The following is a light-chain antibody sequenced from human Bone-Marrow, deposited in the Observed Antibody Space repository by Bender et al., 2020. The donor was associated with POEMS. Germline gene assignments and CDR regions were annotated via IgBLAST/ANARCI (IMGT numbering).Light chain of an antibody. CDR3: SSYTASGTVL. CDR2: DVT. CDR1: DGVIGRFKD. J-gene: IGLJ2*01. Sequence: QSALTQPASVSGSPGQSITISCTGRDGVIGRFKDLSWYQHHPGKAPKLLIFDVTERPPGISDRFSGSKSGNTASLAISGLQPEDEADYYCSSYTASGTVLFGGGTKLSVL. V-gene: IGLV2-14*03.